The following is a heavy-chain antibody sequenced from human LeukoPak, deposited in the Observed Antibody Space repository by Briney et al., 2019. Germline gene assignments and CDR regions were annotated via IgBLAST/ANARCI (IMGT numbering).Heavy chain of an antibody. V-gene: IGHV1-69-2*01. CDR1: GYTFTDYY. D-gene: IGHD3-10*01. CDR2: VDPEDGET. J-gene: IGHJ4*02. CDR3: ATGSGRLTDY. Sequence: GASVKVSCKASGYTFTDYYMHWVQQAPGKGLEWMGRVDPEDGETIYAEKFQGRVTITADTSTDTAYMELSSLRSEDTAVYYCATGSGRLTDYWGQGTLVTVSS.